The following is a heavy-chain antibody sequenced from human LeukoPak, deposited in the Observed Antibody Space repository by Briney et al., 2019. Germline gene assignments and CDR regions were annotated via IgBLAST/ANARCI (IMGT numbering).Heavy chain of an antibody. CDR2: IYSGGST. Sequence: GGSLRLSCAASGFTVSSNYMSWVRQAPGKGLEWVSVIYSGGSTYYADSVKGRFTISRDNSKNTLYLQMNSLRAEDTAVYYCARARKMHHRIYDYWGQGTLVTVSS. D-gene: IGHD5-24*01. J-gene: IGHJ4*02. CDR3: ARARKMHHRIYDY. V-gene: IGHV3-66*02. CDR1: GFTVSSNY.